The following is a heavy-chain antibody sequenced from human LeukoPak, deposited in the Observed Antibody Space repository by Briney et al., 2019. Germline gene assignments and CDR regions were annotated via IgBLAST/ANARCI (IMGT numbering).Heavy chain of an antibody. V-gene: IGHV3-74*01. CDR2: INNDGSST. D-gene: IGHD6-13*01. CDR3: ARDGQYTSSWYDFDF. J-gene: IGHJ4*02. CDR1: GFTFSSYW. Sequence: GGSLRLSCAASGFTFSSYWMHWVRQAPGKGLVWVSRINNDGSSTIYADSVKGRFTISRDNAKNSLYLQMNSLRAEDTAVYYCARDGQYTSSWYDFDFWGQGTLVTVSS.